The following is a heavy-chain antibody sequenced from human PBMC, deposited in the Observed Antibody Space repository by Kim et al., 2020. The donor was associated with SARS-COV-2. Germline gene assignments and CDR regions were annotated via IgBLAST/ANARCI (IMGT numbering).Heavy chain of an antibody. Sequence: SETLSLTCTVSGGSISSYYWSWIRQPPGKGLEWIGYIFYSGTTTYNPSLMSRVTISVDTSKSQFSLKLSSVTAADTAVYYCARGSWQLVQNYFGYWGQGTLVTVSS. D-gene: IGHD6-13*01. CDR3: ARGSWQLVQNYFGY. CDR2: IFYSGTT. CDR1: GGSISSYY. J-gene: IGHJ4*02. V-gene: IGHV4-59*01.